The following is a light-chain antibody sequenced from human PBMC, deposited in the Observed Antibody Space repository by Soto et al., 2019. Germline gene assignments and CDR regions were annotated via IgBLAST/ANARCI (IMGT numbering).Light chain of an antibody. J-gene: IGKJ1*01. Sequence: EIVMKHSPATLSVSPWERATLSSRASQSVSSNLAWYQQKPGQAPRLLIYGASTRATGIPARFSGSGSGTDFTLTISRLEPEDFAVYYCQQYGSSPGTFGQGTKVDIK. CDR2: GAS. V-gene: IGKV3D-15*02. CDR3: QQYGSSPGT. CDR1: QSVSSN.